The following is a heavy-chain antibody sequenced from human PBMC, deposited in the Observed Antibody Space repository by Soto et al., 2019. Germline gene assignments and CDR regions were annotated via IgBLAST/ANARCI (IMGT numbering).Heavy chain of an antibody. CDR1: GGSISSGGYY. CDR2: IYYSGST. V-gene: IGHV4-31*03. D-gene: IGHD6-19*01. CDR3: ARAGGSGWRGAYYYYYGMDV. Sequence: QVQLQESGPGLVKPSQTLSLTCTVSGGSISSGGYYWSWIRQHPGKGLEWIGYIYYSGSTYYNPSLKSRVTISVDTSMNQFSLKLSSVTAADTAVYYCARAGGSGWRGAYYYYYGMDVWGQGTTVTVSS. J-gene: IGHJ6*02.